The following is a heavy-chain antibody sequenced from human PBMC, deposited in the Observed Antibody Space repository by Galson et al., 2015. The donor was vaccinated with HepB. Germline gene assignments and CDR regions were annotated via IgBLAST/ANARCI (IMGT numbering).Heavy chain of an antibody. V-gene: IGHV1-18*04. D-gene: IGHD4/OR15-4a*01. CDR3: ARDRDYRFDY. CDR2: ISANSGNT. J-gene: IGHJ4*02. CDR1: GYTLTNYR. Sequence: SVKVSCKASGYTLTNYRFHWVRQAPGQGLEWMGWISANSGNTKYAQNLQGRVTLTRDTSTSTAYLELRSLRSDDTAAYYCARDRDYRFDYWGQGTLVTVSS.